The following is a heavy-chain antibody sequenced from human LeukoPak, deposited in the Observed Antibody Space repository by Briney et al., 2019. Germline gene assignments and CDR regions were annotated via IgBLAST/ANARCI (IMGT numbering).Heavy chain of an antibody. CDR2: IIPIFGTA. CDR3: ARDDTESPLGAA. Sequence: ASVKVSCKASGGTFSSYAISWVRQAPGQGLEWMGRIIPIFGTANYAQKFQGRVTITADESTSTAYMELSSLRSEDTAVYYCARDDTESPLGAAWGQGTLVTVSS. V-gene: IGHV1-69*13. D-gene: IGHD4/OR15-4a*01. CDR1: GGTFSSYA. J-gene: IGHJ5*02.